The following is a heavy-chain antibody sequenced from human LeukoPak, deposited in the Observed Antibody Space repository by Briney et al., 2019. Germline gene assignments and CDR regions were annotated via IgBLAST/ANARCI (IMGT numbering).Heavy chain of an antibody. D-gene: IGHD2-15*01. CDR2: ITESGGGT. V-gene: IGHV3-23*01. CDR3: AKLARGGYSDFDY. CDR1: GFTFGSYA. Sequence: GGSLRLSCAASGFTFGSYAMSWVRQAPGKGLEWVSAITESGGGTYNADSVKGRFTISRDNSKNTLYLQMNSLRAEDTAVYYCAKLARGGYSDFDYWGQGTLVTVSS. J-gene: IGHJ4*02.